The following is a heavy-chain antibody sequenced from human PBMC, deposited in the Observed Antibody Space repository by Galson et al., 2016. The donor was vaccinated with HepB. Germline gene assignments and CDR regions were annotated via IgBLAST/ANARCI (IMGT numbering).Heavy chain of an antibody. J-gene: IGHJ3*02. CDR3: AKHFDYYGSGDVFDI. Sequence: SLRLSCAASKFNFTSFAMTWVRQAAGKGLEWVATITSSGGSTYDADSVKGRFTISRDNSRNMVFLQMNSLRTEDTAVYYCAKHFDYYGSGDVFDIWGQGTMVTVSS. D-gene: IGHD3-10*01. CDR1: KFNFTSFA. CDR2: ITSSGGST. V-gene: IGHV3-23*01.